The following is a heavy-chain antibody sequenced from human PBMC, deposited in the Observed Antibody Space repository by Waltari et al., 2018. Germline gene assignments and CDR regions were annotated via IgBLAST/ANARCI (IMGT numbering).Heavy chain of an antibody. CDR1: GYTFPDYY. V-gene: IGHV1-2*02. Sequence: QVQLVQSGAEEKKPGASVKVSCTASGYTFPDYYIQWVRQAPGHGLEWMGWIIPDSGGTNYAQKFQGRVTMTRDTSISTAYMGLSRLRSDDTAVYYCVCRIAETYFDYWGQGTLVTVSS. CDR3: VCRIAETYFDY. D-gene: IGHD6-13*01. J-gene: IGHJ4*02. CDR2: IIPDSGGT.